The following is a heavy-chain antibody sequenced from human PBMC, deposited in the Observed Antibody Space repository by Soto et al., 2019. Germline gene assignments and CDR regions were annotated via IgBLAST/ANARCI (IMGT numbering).Heavy chain of an antibody. V-gene: IGHV4-59*01. J-gene: IGHJ6*02. D-gene: IGHD6-19*01. CDR1: GGSISSYY. CDR2: IYYSGST. CDR3: ARVWYSSGWWDGYGMDV. Sequence: SETLSLTCTVSGGSISSYYWSWIRQPPGKGLEWIGYIYYSGSTNYNPSLKSRATISVDTSKNQFSLKLSSVTAADTAVYYCARVWYSSGWWDGYGMDVWGQGTTVTVSS.